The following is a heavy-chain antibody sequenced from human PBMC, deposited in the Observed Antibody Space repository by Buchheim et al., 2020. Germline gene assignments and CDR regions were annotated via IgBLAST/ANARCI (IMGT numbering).Heavy chain of an antibody. CDR1: GFTFSSYA. V-gene: IGHV3-23*01. J-gene: IGHJ4*02. CDR3: AKDTNYYDSSGYYRFFDY. Sequence: EVQLLESGGGLVQPGGSLRLSCAASGFTFSSYAMSWVRQAPGKGLEWVSAISGSGGSTYYADSVKGRFTISRDNSKNTLYLQMNSLRAEDTDVYYCAKDTNYYDSSGYYRFFDYWGQGTL. CDR2: ISGSGGST. D-gene: IGHD3-22*01.